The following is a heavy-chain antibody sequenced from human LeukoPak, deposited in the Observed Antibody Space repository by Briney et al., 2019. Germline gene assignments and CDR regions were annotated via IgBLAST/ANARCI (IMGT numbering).Heavy chain of an antibody. V-gene: IGHV1-2*02. CDR2: INPNSGGT. CDR3: ATSDSGRSWDWFAP. J-gene: IGHJ5*02. D-gene: IGHD3-10*01. Sequence: GASVKVSCKASGYTFTGYYMHWVRQAPGQGLEWMGWINPNSGGTNYAQKFQGRVTMTRDTSISTAYMELSRLRSDDTAVYYCATSDSGRSWDWFAPWGQGTLVTVSS. CDR1: GYTFTGYY.